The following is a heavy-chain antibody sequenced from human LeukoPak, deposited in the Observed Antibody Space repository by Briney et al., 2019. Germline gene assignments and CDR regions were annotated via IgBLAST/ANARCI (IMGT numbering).Heavy chain of an antibody. V-gene: IGHV4-4*02. Sequence: SETLSLTCAVSGGSISSSNWWSWVRQPPGKGLEWIGEIYHSGSTNYNPSLKSRVTISVDTSKNQFSLKLSSVTAADTAVYYCARDPTVVDAFDIWGQGTMVTVSS. J-gene: IGHJ3*02. CDR3: ARDPTVVDAFDI. D-gene: IGHD4-23*01. CDR1: GGSISSSNW. CDR2: IYHSGST.